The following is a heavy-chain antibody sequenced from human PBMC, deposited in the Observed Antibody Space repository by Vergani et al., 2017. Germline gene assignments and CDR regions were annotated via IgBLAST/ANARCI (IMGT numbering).Heavy chain of an antibody. V-gene: IGHV4-39*01. CDR1: GGSVTTTNFY. J-gene: IGHJ6*03. Sequence: QLQLHESGPGLLKPSETLSLTCTVSGGSVTTTNFYWGWIRQPPGKGLEWIGNIYHTGSTYYNPSLKSRLTMSVDTSNNQFSLKLTSMTAADTAVYYCARVSRDYNYYYYMDVWGKGTTVTVSS. CDR2: IYHTGST. CDR3: ARVSRDYNYYYYMDV.